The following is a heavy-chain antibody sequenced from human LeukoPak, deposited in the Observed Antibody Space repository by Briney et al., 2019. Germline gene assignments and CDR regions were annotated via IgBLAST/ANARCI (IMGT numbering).Heavy chain of an antibody. V-gene: IGHV3-30*18. CDR2: LSYDESNK. Sequence: PGGSLRLSCAASGFTFSSYGMHWVRQAPGKGLEWVAVLSYDESNKYYADSVKGRFTISRDNSKNTLYLQMNSLRAEDTAVYYCAKGGGYQLPLDYWGQGTLVTVSS. CDR3: AKGGGYQLPLDY. J-gene: IGHJ4*02. D-gene: IGHD2-2*01. CDR1: GFTFSSYG.